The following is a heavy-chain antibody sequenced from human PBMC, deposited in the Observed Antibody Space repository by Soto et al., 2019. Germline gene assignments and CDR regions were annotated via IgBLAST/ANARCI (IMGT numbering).Heavy chain of an antibody. D-gene: IGHD2-2*01. CDR1: GYTFTSYG. J-gene: IGHJ4*02. CDR2: ISAYNGNT. V-gene: IGHV1-18*01. CDR3: ARALVVPAATALDY. Sequence: ASVKVSCKASGYTFTSYGSSWVRQAPGQGLEWMGWISAYNGNTNYAQKLQGRVTMTTDTSTSTAYMELRSLRSDDTAVYYCARALVVPAATALDYWGQGTLVTVSS.